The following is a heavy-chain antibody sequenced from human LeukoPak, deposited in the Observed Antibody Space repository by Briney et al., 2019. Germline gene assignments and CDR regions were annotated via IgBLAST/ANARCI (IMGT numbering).Heavy chain of an antibody. Sequence: LVASVKVSCKASGGTFSSYTISWVRQAPGQGLEWMGRIIPILGIANYAQKIQGRVTITADKSTSTAYMELSSLRSEDTAVYYCAIDEGNYYDSSGYPDYWGQGTLVTVSS. J-gene: IGHJ4*02. CDR1: GGTFSSYT. CDR2: IIPILGIA. V-gene: IGHV1-69*02. CDR3: AIDEGNYYDSSGYPDY. D-gene: IGHD3-22*01.